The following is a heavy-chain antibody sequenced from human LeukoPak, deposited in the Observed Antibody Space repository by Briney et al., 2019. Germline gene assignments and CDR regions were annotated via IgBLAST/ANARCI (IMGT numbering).Heavy chain of an antibody. Sequence: PSETLSLTCAVYGGSFSGYYWSWIRQPPGKGLEWIGEINHSGSTNYNPSLKSRVTISVDTSKNQFSLKLSSVTAADTAVYYCARGGGYSYGSSFYYYYYYMDVWGKGTTVTISS. CDR2: INHSGST. V-gene: IGHV4-34*01. CDR1: GGSFSGYY. D-gene: IGHD5-18*01. J-gene: IGHJ6*03. CDR3: ARGGGYSYGSSFYYYYYYMDV.